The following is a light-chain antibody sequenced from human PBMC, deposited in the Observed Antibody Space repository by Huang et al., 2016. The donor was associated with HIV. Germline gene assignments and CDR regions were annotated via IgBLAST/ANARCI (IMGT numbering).Light chain of an antibody. CDR1: QSVSTA. CDR2: KAS. J-gene: IGKJ1*01. CDR3: QQYSSFWT. V-gene: IGKV1-5*03. Sequence: DIQITQSPRTLSASVGDRVTITCRASQSVSTALSWYQQKPGKPPKLLIYKASTLETGVPSRCSGSGSGTEFTLTISSLQPDDFATYYCQQYSSFWTFGQGTKV.